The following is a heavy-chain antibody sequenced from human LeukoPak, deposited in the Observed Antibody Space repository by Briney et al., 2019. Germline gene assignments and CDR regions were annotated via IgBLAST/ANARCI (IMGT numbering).Heavy chain of an antibody. D-gene: IGHD2-2*01. CDR1: GFTFSSYI. CDR2: ISSSSSTI. CDR3: AREVRKVDVAVLRDY. V-gene: IGHV3-48*01. J-gene: IGHJ4*02. Sequence: GGSLRLSCAASGFTFSSYIMNWVRQAPGKGLEWVSYISSSSSTIYYADSVKGRFTISRDNAKNSLYLQMNSLRAEDTAVYYCAREVRKVDVAVLRDYWGQGTLVTVSS.